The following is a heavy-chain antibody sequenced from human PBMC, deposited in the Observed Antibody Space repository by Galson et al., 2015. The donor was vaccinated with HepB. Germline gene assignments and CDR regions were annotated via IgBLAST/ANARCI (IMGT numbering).Heavy chain of an antibody. CDR1: GFTFSSYG. Sequence: SLRLSCAASGFTFSSYGMHWVRQAPGKGLEWVAVIWYDGSNKYYADSVKGRFTISRDNSKNTLYLQMNSLRAEDTAVYYCARDGGGVVVVTADTPFDYWGQGTLVTVSS. J-gene: IGHJ4*02. V-gene: IGHV3-33*01. CDR3: ARDGGGVVVVTADTPFDY. CDR2: IWYDGSNK. D-gene: IGHD2-21*02.